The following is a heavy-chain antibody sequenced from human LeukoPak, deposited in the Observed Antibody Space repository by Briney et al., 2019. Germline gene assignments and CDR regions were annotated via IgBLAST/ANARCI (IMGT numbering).Heavy chain of an antibody. CDR3: ASGMGLDY. V-gene: IGHV3-48*01. CDR1: GFTFSSYS. Sequence: PGGSLRLSCAASGFTFSSYSMNWVRQAPGKGLEWVSYISSSSSTIYYADSVKGRFTISRDNAKNSLYLQMNSLRAEDTAVYYCASGMGLDYWGQGTLVTVSS. J-gene: IGHJ4*02. CDR2: ISSSSSTI. D-gene: IGHD1-14*01.